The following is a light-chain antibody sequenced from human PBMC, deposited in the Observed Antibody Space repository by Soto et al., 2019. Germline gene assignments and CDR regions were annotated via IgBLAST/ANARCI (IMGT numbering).Light chain of an antibody. CDR2: GAS. J-gene: IGKJ1*01. CDR3: QHYGNSPM. CDR1: QSVSSGY. Sequence: EIVLTQSPGTLSLSPGDGATLSCRASQSVSSGYLAWYQQKPGQAPRLLIYGASRRATGIPDRFSGSGSGTDFTLSISRLEPEDFAVYWCQHYGNSPMFGQGTKVQIK. V-gene: IGKV3-20*01.